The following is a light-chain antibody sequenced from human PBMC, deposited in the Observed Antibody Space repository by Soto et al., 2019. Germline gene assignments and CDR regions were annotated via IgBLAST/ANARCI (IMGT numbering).Light chain of an antibody. CDR1: QSISSY. Sequence: DIQLTQSPSSLSASVGDRVTITCRASQSISSYLNWYQQKPGKAPTLLIYAASSLQSGVPSRFSGSGSGTDFTLTIISLQPEDFATYYCQQSYRTPRTFGQGTKLEIK. V-gene: IGKV1-39*01. CDR3: QQSYRTPRT. CDR2: AAS. J-gene: IGKJ2*01.